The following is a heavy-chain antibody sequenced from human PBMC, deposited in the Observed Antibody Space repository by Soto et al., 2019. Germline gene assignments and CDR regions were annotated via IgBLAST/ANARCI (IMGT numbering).Heavy chain of an antibody. Sequence: EVQLLESGGGLVQPGGSLRLSCAASGFTFSSYAMSWVRQAPGKGLEWVSAISGSGDSTYYADSVKGRFTISRDNSKNTLYLKMNSLRAEDTAVYYCVKRPGIAAVVTPFDYWGQGTLVTVSS. CDR1: GFTFSSYA. J-gene: IGHJ4*02. CDR3: VKRPGIAAVVTPFDY. CDR2: ISGSGDST. D-gene: IGHD6-13*01. V-gene: IGHV3-23*01.